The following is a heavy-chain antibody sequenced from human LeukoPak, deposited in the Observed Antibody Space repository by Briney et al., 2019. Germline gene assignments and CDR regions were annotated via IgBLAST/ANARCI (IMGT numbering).Heavy chain of an antibody. CDR3: ARDVGRGNWNYDSYMDV. CDR2: TYNSGST. V-gene: IGHV4-39*07. D-gene: IGHD1-20*01. CDR1: DGSMSGSSFF. Sequence: SETLSLTCSVSDGSMSGSSFFWGFWVWIRQSPGKGLEGFGSTYNSGSTYYNPSLKSRVTISVDTSNNQFSLNLSSVTVADTAVYFCARDVGRGNWNYDSYMDVWGKGTTVTVSS. J-gene: IGHJ6*03.